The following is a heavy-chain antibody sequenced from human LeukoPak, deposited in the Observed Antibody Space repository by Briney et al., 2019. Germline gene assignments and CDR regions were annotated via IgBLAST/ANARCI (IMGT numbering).Heavy chain of an antibody. Sequence: SETLSLTCTVSGGSISSSSYYWGWIRQPPGKGLEWIGSIYYSGSTYYNPSLKSRVTISVDTSKNQFSLKLSSVTAADTAVYYCARDLSVGGDYYDSSGPFDYWGRGTLVTVSS. CDR3: ARDLSVGGDYYDSSGPFDY. J-gene: IGHJ4*02. V-gene: IGHV4-39*07. CDR1: GGSISSSSYY. D-gene: IGHD3-22*01. CDR2: IYYSGST.